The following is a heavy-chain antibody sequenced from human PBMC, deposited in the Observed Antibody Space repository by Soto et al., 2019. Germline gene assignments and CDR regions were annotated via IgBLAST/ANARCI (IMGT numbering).Heavy chain of an antibody. V-gene: IGHV1-2*02. Sequence: QVQLVQSGAELRKPGASVKVSCKASGYPFNDNHIHWVRQAPGQGLEWMGWLNPYSGATTYGANDEGRINSTRDTSLSTPYMELIGLRSDDTAVYYCATAKRGTVSLLAAWGQGTLVTVSS. CDR3: ATAKRGTVSLLAA. CDR1: GYPFNDNH. J-gene: IGHJ5*01. CDR2: LNPYSGAT. D-gene: IGHD4-4*01.